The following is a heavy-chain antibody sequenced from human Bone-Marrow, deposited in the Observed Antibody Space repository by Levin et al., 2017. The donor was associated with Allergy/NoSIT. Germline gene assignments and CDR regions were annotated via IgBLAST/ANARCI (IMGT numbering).Heavy chain of an antibody. CDR3: ARGDCYSGSCYGPDWLDP. CDR2: VSAYNGNT. CDR1: GYTFTNYA. V-gene: IGHV1-18*01. D-gene: IGHD2-15*01. J-gene: IGHJ5*02. Sequence: PGGSLRLSCKASGYTFTNYAIGWVRQAPGQGLEWMGWVSAYNGNTIYAQKLQGRVTMTTDTSTSTAYMELRSLRFEDTAIYYCARGDCYSGSCYGPDWLDPWGQGTQVTVSS.